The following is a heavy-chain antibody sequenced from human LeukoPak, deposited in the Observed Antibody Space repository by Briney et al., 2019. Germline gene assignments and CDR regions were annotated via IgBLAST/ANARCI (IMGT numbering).Heavy chain of an antibody. J-gene: IGHJ4*02. V-gene: IGHV4-39*01. Sequence: SETLSLTCTVSGGSISSNSHYWGWIRQTPGEGLEWIASIFYSVTSYYNPSLKSRVTISVDTSKNQFSLKLSSVTAADTAVYYCARHLYSGSYYFWGQGTLVTVSS. D-gene: IGHD1-26*01. CDR3: ARHLYSGSYYF. CDR1: GGSISSNSHY. CDR2: IFYSVTS.